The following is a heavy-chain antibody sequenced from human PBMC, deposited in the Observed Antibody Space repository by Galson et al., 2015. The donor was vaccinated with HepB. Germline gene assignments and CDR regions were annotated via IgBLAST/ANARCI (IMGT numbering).Heavy chain of an antibody. V-gene: IGHV1-2*02. CDR1: GFPFSGYY. CDR3: AREKGATYNMDV. D-gene: IGHD4/OR15-4a*01. Sequence: SVKVSCKASGFPFSGYYMHWVRQAPGQGLEWMGCMNTDSGGADYARDFQGRVTMTRDTSISTAYMELSGLTSDDTAVYYCAREKGATYNMDVWGKGTTVAVSS. CDR2: MNTDSGGA. J-gene: IGHJ6*03.